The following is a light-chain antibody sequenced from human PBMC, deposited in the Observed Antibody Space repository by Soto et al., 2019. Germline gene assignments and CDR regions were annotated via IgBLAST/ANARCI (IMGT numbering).Light chain of an antibody. J-gene: IGKJ3*01. V-gene: IGKV1-33*01. CDR1: QDIRNY. CDR3: QQYDNPPLT. CDR2: DAS. Sequence: DIQMTQSPSSLSASVGDRVTITCQASQDIRNYLNWYQQKPGKAPKLLIYDASNLETGVPSRFSGSGSGTDFTFTISSLQPEDIATYYCQQYDNPPLTFGPGTKVDIK.